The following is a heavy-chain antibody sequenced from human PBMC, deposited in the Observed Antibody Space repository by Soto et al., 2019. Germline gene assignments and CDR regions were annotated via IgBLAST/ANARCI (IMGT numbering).Heavy chain of an antibody. CDR3: AQIRSGSYFDY. CDR1: GFTFSSYA. J-gene: IGHJ4*02. V-gene: IGHV3-23*01. D-gene: IGHD1-26*01. Sequence: EVQLLESGGGLVQPGGALRLSCAASGFTFSSYAMSWVRQAPGKGLEWVSAISGSGGSTYYADSVKGRFTISRDNSKNTLYLQTNSLRAEDTAVYYCAQIRSGSYFDYWGQGTLVTVSS. CDR2: ISGSGGST.